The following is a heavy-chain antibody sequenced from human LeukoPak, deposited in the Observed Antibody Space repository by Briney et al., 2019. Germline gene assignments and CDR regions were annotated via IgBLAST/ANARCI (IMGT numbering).Heavy chain of an antibody. CDR2: ISGSGAST. V-gene: IGHV3-23*01. J-gene: IGHJ4*02. CDR1: GFTFSTYA. CDR3: AKAIRQNRDLYDY. Sequence: PGGSLRLSCAASGFTFSTYAMTWVRQAPGKGPEWVSGISGSGASTYYADSVKGRFTISRDNSKNTLYLQMNSLRAEDTALYYCAKAIRQNRDLYDYWGQGTPVTVSS. D-gene: IGHD1-14*01.